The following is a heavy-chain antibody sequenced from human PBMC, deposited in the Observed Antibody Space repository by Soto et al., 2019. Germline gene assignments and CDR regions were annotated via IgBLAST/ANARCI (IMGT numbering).Heavy chain of an antibody. Sequence: EVQLLESGGGLVQPGGSLRLSCAASGFTFSSYAMSWVRQAPGKGLEWVSVISGSGDSKYYADSVKGRFTISRDNSKNTLYLQMNSLRVEDTAVYYCAKRAYGSDFDYWGQGTLVNVSS. CDR2: ISGSGDSK. J-gene: IGHJ4*02. CDR1: GFTFSSYA. CDR3: AKRAYGSDFDY. V-gene: IGHV3-23*01. D-gene: IGHD3-10*01.